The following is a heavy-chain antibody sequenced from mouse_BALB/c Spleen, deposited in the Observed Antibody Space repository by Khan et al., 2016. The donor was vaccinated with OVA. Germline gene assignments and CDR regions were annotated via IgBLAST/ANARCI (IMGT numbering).Heavy chain of an antibody. CDR1: GFTFSSYG. CDR2: ISSGGSYT. Sequence: EVELVESGGDLVKPGGSLKLSCAASGFTFSSYGMSWVRQTPDKRLEWVANISSGGSYTYYPETLKGRFTISRDNAKNTLYLQMSSLKSEATAMYYCARQPGYCDASAMDYWGQGTSVTVSS. CDR3: ARQPGYCDASAMDY. J-gene: IGHJ4*01. D-gene: IGHD2-3*01. V-gene: IGHV5-6*01.